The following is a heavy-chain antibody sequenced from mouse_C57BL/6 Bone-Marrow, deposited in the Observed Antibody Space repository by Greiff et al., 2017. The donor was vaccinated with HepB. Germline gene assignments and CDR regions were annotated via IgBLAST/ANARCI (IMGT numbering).Heavy chain of an antibody. D-gene: IGHD3-3*01. V-gene: IGHV1-55*01. CDR1: GYTFTSYW. CDR2: IYPGSGST. CDR3: AKGCSNYDAMDY. Sequence: VQLQQPGAELVKPGASVKMSCKASGYTFTSYWITWVKQRPGQGLEWIGDIYPGSGSTNYNEKFKSKATLTVDKSSSTAYMQLSSLTSEDSAVYYCAKGCSNYDAMDYWGQGTSVTVSA. J-gene: IGHJ4*01.